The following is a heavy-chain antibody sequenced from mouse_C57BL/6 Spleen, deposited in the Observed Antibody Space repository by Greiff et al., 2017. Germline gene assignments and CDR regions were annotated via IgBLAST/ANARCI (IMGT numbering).Heavy chain of an antibody. V-gene: IGHV2-3*01. J-gene: IGHJ1*03. D-gene: IGHD4-1*01. CDR2: IWGDGST. Sequence: VQGVESGPGLVAPSPSLSITCTASGFSLTSYGVSWVRQPPGKGLEWLGVIWGDGSTNYHSALISRLSISKDNSKSQVFLKLNSLQTDDTATYYCAKGEWDVYFDVWGTGTTVTVSS. CDR3: AKGEWDVYFDV. CDR1: GFSLTSYG.